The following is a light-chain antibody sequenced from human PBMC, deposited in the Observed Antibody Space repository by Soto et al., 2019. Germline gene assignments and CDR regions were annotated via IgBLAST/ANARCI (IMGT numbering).Light chain of an antibody. CDR2: ATS. V-gene: IGKV1-5*03. CDR3: QHYNDFSWT. J-gene: IGKJ1*01. Sequence: DIHLTQSPSTLSASLGDRVTITCRASQRISSLLAWYQQKPGKAPNLLIYATSTLETGDSSRFIGSGFGTDFTLTISSLQPDDSATYYCQHYNDFSWTFGQGTKVEIK. CDR1: QRISSL.